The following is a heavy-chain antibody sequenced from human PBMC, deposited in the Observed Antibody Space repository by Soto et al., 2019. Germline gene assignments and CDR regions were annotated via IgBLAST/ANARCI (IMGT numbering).Heavy chain of an antibody. Sequence: QLQLQESGPGLVKPSETLSLTCTVSGGSISSSSYYWGWIRQPPGKGLEWIGSIYYSGSTYYNPSLKSRVTISVDTSKNQFSLKLSSVTAADTAVYYCARSLLEWLNRYYYFDYWGQGTLVTVSS. CDR3: ARSLLEWLNRYYYFDY. CDR1: GGSISSSSYY. J-gene: IGHJ4*02. CDR2: IYYSGST. D-gene: IGHD3-3*01. V-gene: IGHV4-39*01.